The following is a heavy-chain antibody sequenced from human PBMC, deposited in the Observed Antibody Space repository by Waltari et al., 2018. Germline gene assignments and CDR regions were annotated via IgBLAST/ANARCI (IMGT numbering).Heavy chain of an antibody. V-gene: IGHV3-7*01. CDR1: GFTLSRYW. J-gene: IGHJ3*02. D-gene: IGHD3-22*01. Sequence: EVQLVESGGGLVQPGGSLRLSCSASGFTLSRYWMSWVRQAPGKGPEWVANIMTDGSEEYYVDSVRGRFTISRDNAKNSLHLQMNSLRPEDTAVYYCARDQWFAFDIWGHGTMVTVSS. CDR2: IMTDGSEE. CDR3: ARDQWFAFDI.